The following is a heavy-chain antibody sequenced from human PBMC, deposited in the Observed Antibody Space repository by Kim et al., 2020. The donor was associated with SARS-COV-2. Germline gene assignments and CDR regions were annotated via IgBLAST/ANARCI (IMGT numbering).Heavy chain of an antibody. V-gene: IGHV1-69*13. CDR3: ASRRLRHPYSSGWFYYYYGMDV. CDR1: GGTFSSYA. J-gene: IGHJ6*02. CDR2: IIPIFGTA. Sequence: SVKVSCKASGGTFSSYAISWVRQAPGQGLEWMGGIIPIFGTANYAQKFQGRVTITADESTSTAYMELSRLRSEDTAVYYCASRRLRHPYSSGWFYYYYGMDVWGQGTTVTVSS. D-gene: IGHD6-19*01.